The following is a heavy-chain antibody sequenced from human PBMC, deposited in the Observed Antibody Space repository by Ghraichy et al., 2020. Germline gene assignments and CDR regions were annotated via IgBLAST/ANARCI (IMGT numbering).Heavy chain of an antibody. Sequence: GGSLRLSCAASGFTFSRYAMHWVRQAPGKGLEWVAVISYDGSNKYYADSVKGRFTISRDNSKNTLYLQMNSLRAEDTAVYYCARETIYYDFWSGYSHREASYYMDVWGKGTTVTVSS. CDR1: GFTFSRYA. CDR3: ARETIYYDFWSGYSHREASYYMDV. CDR2: ISYDGSNK. V-gene: IGHV3-30-3*01. D-gene: IGHD3-3*01. J-gene: IGHJ6*03.